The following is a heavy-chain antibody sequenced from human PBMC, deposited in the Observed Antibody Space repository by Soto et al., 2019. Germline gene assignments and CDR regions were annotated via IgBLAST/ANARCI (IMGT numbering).Heavy chain of an antibody. D-gene: IGHD2-21*02. J-gene: IGHJ5*02. V-gene: IGHV4-59*08. CDR2: IYYSGST. CDR3: ARYCRGGCDNWFDP. Sequence: SETLSLTCTVPGGSISSYYWSWIRQPPGKGLEWIGYIYYSGSTNYNPSLKSRVTISVDTSKNQFSLKLSSVTAADTAVYYCARYCRGGCDNWFDPWGQGTLVNVSS. CDR1: GGSISSYY.